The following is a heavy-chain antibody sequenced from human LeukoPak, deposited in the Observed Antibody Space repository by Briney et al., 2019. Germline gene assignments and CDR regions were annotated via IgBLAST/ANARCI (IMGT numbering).Heavy chain of an antibody. CDR1: GFTFSSYG. CDR2: ISGSGGST. J-gene: IGHJ4*02. D-gene: IGHD6-19*01. V-gene: IGHV3-23*01. Sequence: GGSLRLSCAASGFTFSSYGMHWVRQAPGKGLEWVSAISGSGGSTYYADSVKGRFTISRDNSKNTLYLQMNSLRAEDTAVYYCAKDHFGSSGLDYWGQGTLVTVSS. CDR3: AKDHFGSSGLDY.